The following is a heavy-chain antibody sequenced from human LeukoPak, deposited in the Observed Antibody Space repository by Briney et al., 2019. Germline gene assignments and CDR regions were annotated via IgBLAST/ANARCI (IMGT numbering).Heavy chain of an antibody. CDR2: INPSGGST. D-gene: IGHD3-9*01. V-gene: IGHV1-46*01. J-gene: IGHJ6*03. CDR3: ARDLRRTIPYMDV. Sequence: ASVKVSCKASGYTFTSYYMHWVRQAPGQGLEWMGIINPSGGSTSYAQKFQGRVTMTRDTSTSTVYVELSSLRSDDTAVYYCARDLRRTIPYMDVWGKGTTVTISS. CDR1: GYTFTSYY.